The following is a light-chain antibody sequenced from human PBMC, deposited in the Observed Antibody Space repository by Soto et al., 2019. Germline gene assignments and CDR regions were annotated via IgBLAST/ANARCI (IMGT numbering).Light chain of an antibody. CDR1: SGHSSYA. CDR2: LNSDGSH. CDR3: QTWGSGIGMV. J-gene: IGLJ2*01. Sequence: QLVLTQSPSASASLGASVKFTCTLSSGHSSYAIAWHQQQPEKGPRYLMKLNSDGSHSKGDGIPDRFSGSSSGAERYLAISSLQSEDEADYYCQTWGSGIGMVFGGGTKRTVL. V-gene: IGLV4-69*01.